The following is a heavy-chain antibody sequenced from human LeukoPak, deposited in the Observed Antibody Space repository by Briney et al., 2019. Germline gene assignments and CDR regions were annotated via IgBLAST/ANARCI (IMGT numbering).Heavy chain of an antibody. V-gene: IGHV1-69*13. CDR3: ARGQLGSYCVGAFDI. J-gene: IGHJ3*02. Sequence: SVRVSCKGSGGTFDNSGSSGVRQGPSQDGEWMGGSFSMYGSTSYEQKSQDRLITPSNDSTSTTYIELSGLRCDDTAVYYCARGQLGSYCVGAFDIWGEGTMLIVSS. D-gene: IGHD1-26*01. CDR1: GGTFDNSG. CDR2: SFSMYGST.